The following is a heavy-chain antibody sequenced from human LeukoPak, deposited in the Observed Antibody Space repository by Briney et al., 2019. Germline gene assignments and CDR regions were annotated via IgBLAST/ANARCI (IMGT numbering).Heavy chain of an antibody. CDR3: AREPGYSSGWYGGDY. CDR1: GFTFSSYC. CDR2: ISGSGGST. Sequence: PGGALRLFWAGSGFTFSSYCMSWVRQGSGEGVGGGLAISGSGGSTHYADSVKGRFTISRDNAKNSLYLQMNSLRAEDTAVYYCAREPGYSSGWYGGDYWGQGTLVTVSS. V-gene: IGHV3-23*01. D-gene: IGHD6-19*01. J-gene: IGHJ4*02.